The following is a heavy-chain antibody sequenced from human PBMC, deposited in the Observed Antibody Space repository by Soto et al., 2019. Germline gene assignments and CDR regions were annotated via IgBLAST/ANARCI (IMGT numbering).Heavy chain of an antibody. CDR2: INPSGGST. V-gene: IGHV1-46*01. Sequence: ASVKVSCKASGYTFTSYYMHWVRQAPGQGLEWMGIINPSGGSTSYEQKFQGRVTMTRDTSTSTVYMELSSLRSEDTAVYYCAREVGVTTAGSPDAFDIWGQGTMVTVSS. CDR1: GYTFTSYY. CDR3: AREVGVTTAGSPDAFDI. D-gene: IGHD1-26*01. J-gene: IGHJ3*02.